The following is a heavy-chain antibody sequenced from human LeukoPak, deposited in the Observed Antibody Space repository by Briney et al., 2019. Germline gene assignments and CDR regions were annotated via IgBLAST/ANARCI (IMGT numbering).Heavy chain of an antibody. V-gene: IGHV4-59*01. Sequence: PETLSLTCTVSGGSISSYYWSWIRQPPGKGLEWIGYIHYSGSTNYNPSLKSRVTISVDTSKNQFSLKLSSVTAADTAVYYCARDYSTYYFDYWGQGSLATVSS. CDR1: GGSISSYY. D-gene: IGHD4-11*01. CDR2: IHYSGST. CDR3: ARDYSTYYFDY. J-gene: IGHJ4*02.